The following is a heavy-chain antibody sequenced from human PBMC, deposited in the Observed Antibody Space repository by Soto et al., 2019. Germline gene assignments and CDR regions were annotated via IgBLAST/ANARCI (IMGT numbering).Heavy chain of an antibody. CDR1: GFTFSNAW. J-gene: IGHJ4*02. Sequence: EVQLVESGGGLVKPGGSLRLSCAASGFTFSNAWMSWVRQAPGKGLEWVGRIKSKTDGGTTDYAAPVKGRFTISRDDSKNTLYLQMNSLKTEDTAVYYCTTGYSSSCYRSQKNQIDYWGQGTLVTVSS. D-gene: IGHD6-13*01. CDR2: IKSKTDGGTT. CDR3: TTGYSSSCYRSQKNQIDY. V-gene: IGHV3-15*01.